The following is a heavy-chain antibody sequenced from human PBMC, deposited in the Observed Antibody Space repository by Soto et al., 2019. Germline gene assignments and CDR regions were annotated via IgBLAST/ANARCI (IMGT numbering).Heavy chain of an antibody. CDR3: VGGGLSYFAH. CDR2: ISGGGGT. J-gene: IGHJ4*02. V-gene: IGHV3-48*03. D-gene: IGHD3-16*01. CDR1: GFTFSVFE. Sequence: EVQVVESGGGSVQPGGSLRLSCAASGFTFSVFEMNWVRQAPGKVLEWLSYISGGGGTSYADSVKGRFTISRDNAKNSLYLQMTSLRVEDTAVYFCVGGGLSYFAHWGQGALVTVSS.